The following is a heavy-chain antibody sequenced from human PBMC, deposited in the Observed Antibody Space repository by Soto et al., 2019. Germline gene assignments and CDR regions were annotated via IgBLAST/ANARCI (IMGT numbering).Heavy chain of an antibody. CDR3: ARAPGDSFDY. V-gene: IGHV4-31*03. Sequence: PSETLSLTCTVSGGSISSGGYYWSWIRQHPGKGLEWIGYIFYSGSTFYNPSLKSRVAISVDTSKNQFSLKLSSVTAADTAVYYCARAPGDSFDYWGQGPLVTVS. D-gene: IGHD2-21*02. CDR1: GGSISSGGYY. J-gene: IGHJ4*02. CDR2: IFYSGST.